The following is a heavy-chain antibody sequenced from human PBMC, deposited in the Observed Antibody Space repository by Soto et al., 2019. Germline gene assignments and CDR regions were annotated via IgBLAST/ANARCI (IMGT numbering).Heavy chain of an antibody. CDR2: IWYDGSNK. Sequence: QVQLVESGGGVVQPGRSLRLSCAASGFTFSSYGMHWVRQAPGKGLEWVAVIWYDGSNKYYADSVKGRFTISRDNSKNTLYLQMNSLRAEDTAVYYCAREREKYGGPYYYSGMDVWGQGTTVTVSS. CDR3: AREREKYGGPYYYSGMDV. J-gene: IGHJ6*02. D-gene: IGHD4-17*01. CDR1: GFTFSSYG. V-gene: IGHV3-33*01.